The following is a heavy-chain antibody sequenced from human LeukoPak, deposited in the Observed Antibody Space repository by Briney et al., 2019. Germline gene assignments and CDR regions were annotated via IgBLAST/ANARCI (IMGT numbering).Heavy chain of an antibody. CDR3: AKDNRAAAGGDAFDI. D-gene: IGHD6-13*01. J-gene: IGHJ3*02. CDR2: ISYDGSNK. CDR1: GFTFSSYG. V-gene: IGHV3-30*18. Sequence: GGSLRLSCAASGFTFSSYGMHWVRQAPGKGLEWVAVISYDGSNKYYADSVKGRFTISRDNSKNTLYLQMNSLRAEDTAVYYCAKDNRAAAGGDAFDIWGQGTMVTVSS.